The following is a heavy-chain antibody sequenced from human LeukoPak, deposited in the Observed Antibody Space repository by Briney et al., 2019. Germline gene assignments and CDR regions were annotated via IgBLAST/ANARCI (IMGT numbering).Heavy chain of an antibody. CDR2: IYYSGST. Sequence: SETLSLTCTVSGGAISSSSYYWGWIRQPPGKGLEWIGSIYYSGSTYYNPSLKSRVTISVDTSKNQFSLKLSSVTAADTAVYYCARHRSSGGTPFDYWGQGTLVTVSS. CDR1: GGAISSSSYY. J-gene: IGHJ4*02. V-gene: IGHV4-39*01. CDR3: ARHRSSGGTPFDY. D-gene: IGHD6-19*01.